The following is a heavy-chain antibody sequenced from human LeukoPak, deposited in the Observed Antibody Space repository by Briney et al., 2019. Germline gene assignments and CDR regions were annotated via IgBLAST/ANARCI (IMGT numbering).Heavy chain of an antibody. CDR3: ARASGPHDAFDI. Sequence: ASVKVSCKASGGTFSSYAISWVRQAPGQGLEWMGGIIPIFGTANYAQKFQGRVTMTRDMSTSTVYMELSSLRSEDTAVYYCARASGPHDAFDIWGQGTMVTVSS. D-gene: IGHD3-10*01. CDR2: IIPIFGTA. CDR1: GGTFSSYA. J-gene: IGHJ3*02. V-gene: IGHV1-69*05.